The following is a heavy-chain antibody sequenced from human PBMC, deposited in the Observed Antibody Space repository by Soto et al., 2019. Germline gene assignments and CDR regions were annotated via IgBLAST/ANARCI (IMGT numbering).Heavy chain of an antibody. J-gene: IGHJ4*02. D-gene: IGHD3-22*01. CDR2: INPSGGST. Sequence: ASVKVSCKASGYTFTGYYMHWVRQAPGQGLEWMGLINPSGGSTTYAQKFQGRVTMTRDTSTSTVYMDLSSLRSEDTAVYYCARSPYSSGYYYAIDYWGQGTKVTVSS. CDR3: ARSPYSSGYYYAIDY. CDR1: GYTFTGYY. V-gene: IGHV1-46*01.